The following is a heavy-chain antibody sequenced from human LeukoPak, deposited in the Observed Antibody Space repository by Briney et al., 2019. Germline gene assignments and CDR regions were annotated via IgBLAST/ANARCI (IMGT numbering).Heavy chain of an antibody. CDR1: GYTFTGYY. D-gene: IGHD2-15*01. V-gene: IGHV1-2*02. Sequence: GASVKVSCKASGYTFTGYYMHWVRQAPGQGLEWMGWINPNSGGTNYAQKFQGRVTMTRDTSISTAYMELSRLRSDDTAVYYCARVGCSGGSCYTRSAGWYFDLWGRGTLVTVSS. CDR2: INPNSGGT. J-gene: IGHJ2*01. CDR3: ARVGCSGGSCYTRSAGWYFDL.